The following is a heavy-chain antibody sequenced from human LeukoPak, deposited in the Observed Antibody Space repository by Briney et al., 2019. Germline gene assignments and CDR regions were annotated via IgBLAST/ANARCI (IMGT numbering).Heavy chain of an antibody. Sequence: GGSLRLSCAASGFTVSSNYMSWVRQAPGKGLEWVSVIYSGGSTYYAGSVKGRFTISRDNSKNTLYLQMNSLRAEDTAVYYCARGGGYCSSTSCYAPTLWGQGTLVTVSS. D-gene: IGHD2-2*01. CDR1: GFTVSSNY. CDR2: IYSGGST. CDR3: ARGGGYCSSTSCYAPTL. V-gene: IGHV3-66*01. J-gene: IGHJ4*02.